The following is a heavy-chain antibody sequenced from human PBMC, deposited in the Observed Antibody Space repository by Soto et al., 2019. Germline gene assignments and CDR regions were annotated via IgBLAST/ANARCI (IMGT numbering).Heavy chain of an antibody. CDR1: GYSFTSYW. J-gene: IGHJ6*02. CDR2: IDPSDSYT. Sequence: GASLKISCKGSGYSFTSYWISWVRQMPGKGLEWMGRIDPSDSYTNYSPSFQGHVTISADKSISTAYLQWSSLKASDTAMYYCARRRVVPAAKYYYYYGMDVWGQGTTVTVSS. V-gene: IGHV5-10-1*01. D-gene: IGHD2-2*01. CDR3: ARRRVVPAAKYYYYYGMDV.